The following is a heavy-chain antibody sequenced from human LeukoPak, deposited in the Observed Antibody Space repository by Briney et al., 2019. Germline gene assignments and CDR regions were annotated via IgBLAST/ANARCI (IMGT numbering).Heavy chain of an antibody. CDR3: AKDLSASSWYPTPTHFDY. CDR2: ISYDGSHK. D-gene: IGHD6-13*01. J-gene: IGHJ4*02. Sequence: GGGFRLSCAVSGFTLSSYRMHSVRQAPGKGLEWVPVISYDGSHKYYADSVKGRFTISRDNSKNTLYLQMNSLRAEDTAVYYCAKDLSASSWYPTPTHFDYWGQGTLVTVSS. V-gene: IGHV3-30*18. CDR1: GFTLSSYR.